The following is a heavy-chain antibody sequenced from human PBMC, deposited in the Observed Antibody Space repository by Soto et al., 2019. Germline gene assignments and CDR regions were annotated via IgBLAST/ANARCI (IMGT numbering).Heavy chain of an antibody. D-gene: IGHD1-26*01. CDR1: GGTFSSYT. V-gene: IGHV1-69*08. Sequence: QVQLVQSGAEVKKPGSSVKVSCKASGGTFSSYTISWVRQAPGQGLEWMGRIIPILGIANYAQKFQGRVTITADKSTSTAYMELSSLRSEDTAVYYCARDRGGATHYYYYYGMDVWGQGTTVTVSS. CDR2: IIPILGIA. J-gene: IGHJ6*02. CDR3: ARDRGGATHYYYYYGMDV.